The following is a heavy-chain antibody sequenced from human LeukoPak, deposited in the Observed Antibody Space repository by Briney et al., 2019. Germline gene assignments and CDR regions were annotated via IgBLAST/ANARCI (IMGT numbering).Heavy chain of an antibody. CDR2: ITSSGGAI. V-gene: IGHV3-11*04. CDR1: GFTFSNYY. D-gene: IGHD2-2*01. Sequence: PGGSLRLSCAASGFTFSNYYMTWIRQAPGKGLEWVSYITSSGGAIYYADSVKGRFTISRDNAKNSLYLQMNSLRAEDTAVYYCARVAGYCSTTSCYGYYFDSWGQGTLATVSS. J-gene: IGHJ4*02. CDR3: ARVAGYCSTTSCYGYYFDS.